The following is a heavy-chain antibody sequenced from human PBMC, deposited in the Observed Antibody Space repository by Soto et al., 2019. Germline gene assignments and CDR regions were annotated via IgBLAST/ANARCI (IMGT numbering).Heavy chain of an antibody. D-gene: IGHD2-21*01. Sequence: KQSQTLSLTCAVYGGSFSGYYWSWIRQPPGKGLEWIGEINHSGSTNYNPSLKSRVTISVDTSKNQFSLKLSSVTAADTAVYYCARSIMGSSPNWGQGTLVTVSS. CDR1: GGSFSGYY. CDR2: INHSGST. J-gene: IGHJ4*02. CDR3: ARSIMGSSPN. V-gene: IGHV4-34*01.